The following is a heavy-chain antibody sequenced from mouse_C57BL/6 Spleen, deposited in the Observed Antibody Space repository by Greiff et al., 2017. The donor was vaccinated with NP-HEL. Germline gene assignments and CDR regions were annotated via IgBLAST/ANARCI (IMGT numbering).Heavy chain of an antibody. CDR3: ARQSTTVVGNWYFDV. Sequence: EVQRVESGGDLVKPGGSLKLSCAASGFTFSSYGMSWVRQTPDKRLEWVATISSGGSYTYYPDSVKGRFTISRDNAKNTLYLQMSSLKSEDTAMYYCARQSTTVVGNWYFDVWGTGTTVTVSS. CDR2: ISSGGSYT. D-gene: IGHD1-1*01. CDR1: GFTFSSYG. V-gene: IGHV5-6*01. J-gene: IGHJ1*03.